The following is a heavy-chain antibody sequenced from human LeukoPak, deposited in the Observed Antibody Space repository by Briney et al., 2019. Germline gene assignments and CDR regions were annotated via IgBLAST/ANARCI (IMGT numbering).Heavy chain of an antibody. D-gene: IGHD6-19*01. CDR1: GFTFSDYE. CDR2: IYSGGST. Sequence: PGGSLRLSCAASGFTFSDYEMSWVRQAPGKGLEWVSVIYSGGSTYYADSVKGRFTISRDNSKNTLYLQMNSLRAEDTAVYYCARDSSGVDYWGQGTLVTVSS. V-gene: IGHV3-53*01. CDR3: ARDSSGVDY. J-gene: IGHJ4*02.